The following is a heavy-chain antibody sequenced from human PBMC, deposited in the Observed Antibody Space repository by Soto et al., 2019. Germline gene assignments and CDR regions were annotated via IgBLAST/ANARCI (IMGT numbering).Heavy chain of an antibody. D-gene: IGHD3-10*01. V-gene: IGHV6-1*01. J-gene: IGHJ6*02. CDR2: TYYRSKWYN. CDR3: AREAPSLWFGELLHIYYHYGMDV. CDR1: GDSVSSNSAA. Sequence: SQTLSLTCAISGDSVSSNSAAWNWIRQSPSRGLEWLGRTYYRSKWYNDYAVSVKSRITINPDTSKNQFSLQLNSVTPEDTAVYSCAREAPSLWFGELLHIYYHYGMDVWGQGTTVTVSS.